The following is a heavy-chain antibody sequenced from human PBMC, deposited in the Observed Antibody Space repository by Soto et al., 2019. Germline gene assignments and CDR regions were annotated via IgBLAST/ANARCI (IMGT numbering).Heavy chain of an antibody. CDR1: GYTFINYG. Sequence: QVYLVQSGPEVKKPGASVKVSCKASGYTFINYGVSWVRQAPGQGLEWMGWISAYNGDKKYAQNVQGRATLTTDTSTSTAYMEMRTLRSDDTAAYYCARDGPHIPAVGDVWGQGTTVTVSS. CDR3: ARDGPHIPAVGDV. V-gene: IGHV1-18*01. J-gene: IGHJ6*02. CDR2: ISAYNGDK. D-gene: IGHD6-13*01.